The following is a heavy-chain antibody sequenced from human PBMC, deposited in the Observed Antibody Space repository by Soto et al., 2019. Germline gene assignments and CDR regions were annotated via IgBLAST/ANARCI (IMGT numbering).Heavy chain of an antibody. CDR2: SRNKANSYTT. V-gene: IGHV3-72*01. Sequence: GGSLRLSCAASGFTLSDHYMDWVRQAPGKGLEWVGRSRNKANSYTTEYAASVKGRFTISRDESKNSLYLQMNSLKTEDTAVYYCVSLQTQSSFSIWGQGTMVTVSS. CDR1: GFTLSDHY. J-gene: IGHJ3*02. CDR3: VSLQTQSSFSI. D-gene: IGHD4-4*01.